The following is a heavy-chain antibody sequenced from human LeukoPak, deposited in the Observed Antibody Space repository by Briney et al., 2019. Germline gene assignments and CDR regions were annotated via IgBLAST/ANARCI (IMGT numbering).Heavy chain of an antibody. D-gene: IGHD6-6*01. V-gene: IGHV3-74*01. Sequence: GWSLRLSCTASGFSFSGHWMHWARQLPGKGLVWVSRISPTGSTTSYADSVKGRFTVSRDNAKNTLYLQVNNLRAEDTAVYYCARGPNSNWSGLDSWGQETLLTVSS. CDR2: ISPTGSTT. CDR3: ARGPNSNWSGLDS. CDR1: GFSFSGHW. J-gene: IGHJ4*02.